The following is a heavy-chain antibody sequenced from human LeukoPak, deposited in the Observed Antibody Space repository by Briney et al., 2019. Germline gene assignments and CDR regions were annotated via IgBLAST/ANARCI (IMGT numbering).Heavy chain of an antibody. CDR3: ARGDFRWEMATTIAFDI. CDR2: ISYAGSNE. CDR1: GFTFRNYA. Sequence: GGSLRLSCAPSGFTFRNYAMHWVRQAPGKGLEWVAVISYAGSNEHYADSVKGRSTISRDNSKNTLFLQMNSLRAEDTAVYYCARGDFRWEMATTIAFDIWGQGAMVTVSS. V-gene: IGHV3-30*04. D-gene: IGHD5-24*01. J-gene: IGHJ3*02.